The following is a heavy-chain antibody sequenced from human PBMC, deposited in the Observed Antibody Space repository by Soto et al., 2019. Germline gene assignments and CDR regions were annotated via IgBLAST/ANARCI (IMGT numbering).Heavy chain of an antibody. CDR2: IYSGGSI. Sequence: EVQLVETGGGLIQPGGSLRLSCAASGFTVSSNYMSWVRQAPGKGLEWVSIIYSGGSIYYADSVKGRFTISRDNSKNTVYLRMNSLRAEDTAVYYCAREVFCTSSSCYTRYGMDVWGQGTTVTVSS. CDR1: GFTVSSNY. J-gene: IGHJ6*02. D-gene: IGHD2-2*02. CDR3: AREVFCTSSSCYTRYGMDV. V-gene: IGHV3-53*02.